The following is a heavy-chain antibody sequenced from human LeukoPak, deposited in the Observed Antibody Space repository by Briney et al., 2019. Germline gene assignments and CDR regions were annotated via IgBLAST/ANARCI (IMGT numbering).Heavy chain of an antibody. CDR2: IIPIFGTA. CDR3: ARDTDSSGYFRWFDP. Sequence: SVKVSCKASGGTFSSYAISWVRQAPGQGLEWMGGIIPIFGTANYAQKFQGRVTITADKSTSTAYMELSSLRSEDTAVYYCARDTDSSGYFRWFDPWGQGTLVTVSS. D-gene: IGHD3-22*01. V-gene: IGHV1-69*06. CDR1: GGTFSSYA. J-gene: IGHJ5*02.